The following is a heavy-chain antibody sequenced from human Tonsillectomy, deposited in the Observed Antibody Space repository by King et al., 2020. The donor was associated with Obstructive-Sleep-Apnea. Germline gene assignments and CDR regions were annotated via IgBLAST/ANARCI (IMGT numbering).Heavy chain of an antibody. V-gene: IGHV3-30*02. CDR2: IRFDGSKT. CDR3: AKDLGMGSQLDL. D-gene: IGHD7-27*01. Sequence: VQLVESGGGVVQPGGSLRLSCAASGFTFSSYGMHWVRQAPGKGREWVTFIRFDGSKTYYADSVQGRFTISRDNSKSTLYLQMNNLRPEDTAFYYCAKDLGMGSQLDLRGPGTLVTVSS. CDR1: GFTFSSYG. J-gene: IGHJ4*02.